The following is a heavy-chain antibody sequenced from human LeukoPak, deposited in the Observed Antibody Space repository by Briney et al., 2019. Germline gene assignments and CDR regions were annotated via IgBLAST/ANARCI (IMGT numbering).Heavy chain of an antibody. Sequence: GGSLRLSCAASGFTFSSYAMSWVRQAPGKGLEWVSAISGTGGRTYYADSVKGRFTISRDNSKNTLYLQMNGLRAEDTAVYYCAKEPASSGWFDPWGQGTLVAVSS. CDR2: ISGTGGRT. D-gene: IGHD6-19*01. CDR3: AKEPASSGWFDP. J-gene: IGHJ5*02. V-gene: IGHV3-23*01. CDR1: GFTFSSYA.